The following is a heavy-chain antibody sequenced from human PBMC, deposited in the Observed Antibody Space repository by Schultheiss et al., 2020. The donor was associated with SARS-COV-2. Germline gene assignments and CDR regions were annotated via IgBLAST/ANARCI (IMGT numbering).Heavy chain of an antibody. Sequence: GGSLRLSCAASGFTFSNAWMSWVRQAPGKGLEWVGRIKSKTDGGTTDYAAPVKGRFTISRDNSKNTLYLQMNSLRAEDTAVYYCAKEPMITFGGVIFLFDYWGQGTLVTVSS. CDR3: AKEPMITFGGVIFLFDY. CDR1: GFTFSNAW. V-gene: IGHV3-15*01. CDR2: IKSKTDGGTT. J-gene: IGHJ4*02. D-gene: IGHD3-16*02.